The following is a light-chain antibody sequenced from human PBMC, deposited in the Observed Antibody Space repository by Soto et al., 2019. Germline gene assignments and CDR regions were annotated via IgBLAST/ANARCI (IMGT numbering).Light chain of an antibody. CDR2: DVS. J-gene: IGKJ1*01. Sequence: DIPMTQSPSTLSASVGDRVTIPCRASQTINNRLAWYQQKPGKAPKLLIYDVSSLERGVPSRFSGSGSGTEFTLTFSSLQPDDFATYYCQQYNSYWKMFGQGTHVEV. V-gene: IGKV1-5*01. CDR1: QTINNR. CDR3: QQYNSYWKM.